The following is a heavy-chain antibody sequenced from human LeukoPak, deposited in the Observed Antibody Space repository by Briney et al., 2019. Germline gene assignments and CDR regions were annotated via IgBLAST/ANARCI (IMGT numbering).Heavy chain of an antibody. CDR3: AKVSSWYSFDY. CDR2: IGGSSGST. J-gene: IGHJ4*02. D-gene: IGHD6-13*01. V-gene: IGHV3-23*01. CDR1: GFTYSSYA. Sequence: QTGGPQRLPCAASGFTYSSYAVRGVPESPGKGLVGVSAIGGSSGSTYYADSVKGRFTITRDNSKNTLYLQMNSLRAEDTAVYYCAKVSSWYSFDYWGQGTLVTVSS.